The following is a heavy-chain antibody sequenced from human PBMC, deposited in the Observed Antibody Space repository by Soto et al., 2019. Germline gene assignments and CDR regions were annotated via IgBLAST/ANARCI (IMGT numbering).Heavy chain of an antibody. V-gene: IGHV4-34*01. D-gene: IGHD6-13*01. CDR2: INHSGST. CDR3: ARKPSSSSWYWNWFDP. CDR1: GGSFSGYY. Sequence: SETLSLTCAVYGGSFSGYYWSWIRQPPGKGLEWIGEINHSGSTNYNPSLKSRVTISVDTSKNQFSLKLSSVTAADTAVYYCARKPSSSSWYWNWFDPWGQGTLVTVSS. J-gene: IGHJ5*02.